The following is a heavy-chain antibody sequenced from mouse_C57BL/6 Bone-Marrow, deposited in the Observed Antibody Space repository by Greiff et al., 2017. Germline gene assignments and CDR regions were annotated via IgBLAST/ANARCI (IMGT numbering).Heavy chain of an antibody. Sequence: QVQLQQPGAELVKPGASVKLSCKASGYTFTSYWMHWVKQRPGQGLEWIGMIHPNSGSTNYNEKFKSKATLTVDNSSSTAYMQLSSLTSEDSAVYYCARERVTAVWYFDGWGTGTTVTVSS. CDR1: GYTFTSYW. V-gene: IGHV1-64*01. CDR2: IHPNSGST. J-gene: IGHJ1*03. CDR3: ARERVTAVWYFDG. D-gene: IGHD2-2*01.